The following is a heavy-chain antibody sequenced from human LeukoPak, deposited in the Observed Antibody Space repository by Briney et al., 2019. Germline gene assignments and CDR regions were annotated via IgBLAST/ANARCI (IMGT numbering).Heavy chain of an antibody. CDR3: AKESGKFDY. CDR1: GLNFNDSA. J-gene: IGHJ4*02. CDR2: ISADGGST. Sequence: GGSLRLSCVASGLNFNDSAMHWVRQAPGKGLEWVSLISADGGSTFSADSLRGRFSISRDNTKNSLYLQMNSLRSEDTAMYYCAKESGKFDYWGQGTLVAVSS. V-gene: IGHV3-43*02.